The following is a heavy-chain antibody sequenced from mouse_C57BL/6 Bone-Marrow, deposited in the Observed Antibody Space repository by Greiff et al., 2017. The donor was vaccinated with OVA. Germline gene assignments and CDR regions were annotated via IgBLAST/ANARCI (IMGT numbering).Heavy chain of an antibody. J-gene: IGHJ4*01. D-gene: IGHD2-1*01. CDR3: ARGKVTYAMDY. CDR2: IHPNSGST. V-gene: IGHV1-64*01. Sequence: QVQLQQPGAEPVKPGASVKLSCKASGYTFTSYWMHWVKQRPGQGLEWIGMIHPNSGSTNYNEKFKSKATLTVDKSSSTAYMQLSSLTSEDSAVYYCARGKVTYAMDYWGQGTSVTVSS. CDR1: GYTFTSYW.